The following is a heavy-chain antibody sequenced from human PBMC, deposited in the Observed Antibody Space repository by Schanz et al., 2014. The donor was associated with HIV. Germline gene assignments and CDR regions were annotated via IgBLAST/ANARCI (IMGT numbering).Heavy chain of an antibody. Sequence: QVQLVESGGGVVQPGRSLRLSCAASGFTFSSYGMHWVRQAPGKGLEWVAVISYDGSNKYYADSVKGRFTISRDNYKNTLYLQMNSLRAEDTAVYYCAKDRITGTTGVPYYYYGMDVWGQGTTVTVSS. CDR2: ISYDGSNK. CDR1: GFTFSSYG. CDR3: AKDRITGTTGVPYYYYGMDV. J-gene: IGHJ6*02. D-gene: IGHD1-7*01. V-gene: IGHV3-30*18.